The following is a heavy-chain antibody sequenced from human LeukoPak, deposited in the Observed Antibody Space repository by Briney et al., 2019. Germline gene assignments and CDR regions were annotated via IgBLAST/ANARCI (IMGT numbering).Heavy chain of an antibody. J-gene: IGHJ3*01. Sequence: SETLSLTCTVSGGSMTNYYWTWVRQPPGKGPEWIGYIHSTGSTDYNPSLKSRVTVSLATSEQQFSLNLRSVTAADTAVYYCARPDRSASYGILGFDVWGQGIMVTVSS. D-gene: IGHD3-22*01. CDR2: IHSTGST. CDR3: ARPDRSASYGILGFDV. V-gene: IGHV4-59*08. CDR1: GGSMTNYY.